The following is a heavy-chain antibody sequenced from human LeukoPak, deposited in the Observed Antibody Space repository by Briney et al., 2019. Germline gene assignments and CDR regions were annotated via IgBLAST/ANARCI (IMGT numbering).Heavy chain of an antibody. CDR1: GYSISSGYY. CDR3: ASPGNYYYYMDV. Sequence: SETLPLTCAVSGYSISSGYYWGWIRQPPGKGLEWIGSIYHSGSTYYNPSLKSRVTISVDTSKNQFSLKLSSVTAADTAVYYCASPGNYYYYMDVWGKGTTVTVSS. CDR2: IYHSGST. J-gene: IGHJ6*03. V-gene: IGHV4-38-2*01.